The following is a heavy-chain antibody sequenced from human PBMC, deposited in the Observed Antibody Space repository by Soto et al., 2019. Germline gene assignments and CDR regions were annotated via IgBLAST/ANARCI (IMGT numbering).Heavy chain of an antibody. Sequence: QVQLQESGPGLVKPSQTLSLTCTVSGGSISSGDYYWSWIRQPPGKGLEWLGYIYYRWSTYYNPSLNSRITRSVDTSKNQFSLKLSSVTAAVPAVYYCARGGQYCPHGGYYYYYGMDVWGQGTTVTVSS. D-gene: IGHD3-16*01. CDR3: ARGGQYCPHGGYYYYYGMDV. J-gene: IGHJ6*02. CDR1: GGSISSGDYY. CDR2: IYYRWST. V-gene: IGHV4-30-4*01.